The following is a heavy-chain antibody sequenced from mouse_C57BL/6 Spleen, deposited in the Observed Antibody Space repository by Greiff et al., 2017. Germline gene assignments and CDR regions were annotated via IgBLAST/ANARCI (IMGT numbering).Heavy chain of an antibody. CDR3: ARLSMDY. Sequence: VKLVESGPELVKPGASVKLSCKASGYTFTSYDINWVKQRPGQGLEWIGWIYPRDGSTKYNEKFKGKATLTVDTSSSTAYMELHSLTSEDSAVYFCARLSMDYWGQGTSVTVSS. CDR1: GYTFTSYD. J-gene: IGHJ4*01. CDR2: IYPRDGST. V-gene: IGHV1-85*01.